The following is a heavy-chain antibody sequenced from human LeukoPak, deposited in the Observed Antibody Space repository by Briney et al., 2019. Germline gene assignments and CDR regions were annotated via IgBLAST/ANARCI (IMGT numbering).Heavy chain of an antibody. CDR3: ARTSITIFGVVTLKYYFDY. Sequence: SETLSLTCAVYGGSFSGYYWSWIRQPPGKGLEWIGEINHRGSTNYNPSLKSRVTISVDTSKNQFSLKLSSVTAADTAVYYCARTSITIFGVVTLKYYFDYWGQGTLVTVSS. CDR1: GGSFSGYY. D-gene: IGHD3-3*01. CDR2: INHRGST. J-gene: IGHJ4*02. V-gene: IGHV4-34*01.